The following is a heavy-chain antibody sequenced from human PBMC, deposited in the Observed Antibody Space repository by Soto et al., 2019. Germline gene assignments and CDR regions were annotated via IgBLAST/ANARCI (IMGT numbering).Heavy chain of an antibody. D-gene: IGHD3-10*01. V-gene: IGHV3-30-3*01. CDR2: ILDDENNQ. Sequence: QVQLVESGGGVVQPGRSLRLSCAASGFTFSDYVMHWVRQAPGKGLGWVAVILDDENNQYYADSVKGRFTISRDKSRNTLYMQMNSLRAEDTAVYYCARDDEGGSNCDLGYWGQGTLVTVSS. CDR3: ARDDEGGSNCDLGY. J-gene: IGHJ4*02. CDR1: GFTFSDYV.